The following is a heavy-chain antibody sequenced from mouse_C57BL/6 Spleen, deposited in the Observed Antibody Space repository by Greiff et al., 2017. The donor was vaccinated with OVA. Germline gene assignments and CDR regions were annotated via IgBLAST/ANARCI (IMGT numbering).Heavy chain of an antibody. V-gene: IGHV1-5*01. J-gene: IGHJ3*01. CDR3: TLTTVVEGWFAY. D-gene: IGHD1-1*01. CDR1: GYTFTSYW. Sequence: FQLQQSVTVLARPGASVKMSCKTSGYTFTSYWMHWVKQRPGQGLEWIGAIYPGNSDTSYNQKFKGKAKLTAVTSASTAYMELSSLTNEDSAVYYCTLTTVVEGWFAYWGQGTLVTVSA. CDR2: IYPGNSDT.